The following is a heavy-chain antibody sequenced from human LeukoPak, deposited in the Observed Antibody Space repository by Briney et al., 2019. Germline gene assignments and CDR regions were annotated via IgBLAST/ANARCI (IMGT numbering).Heavy chain of an antibody. J-gene: IGHJ4*02. CDR3: EGKYYYDSSGAVPDY. V-gene: IGHV3-23*01. CDR2: ISGSGGST. CDR1: GFTFSSYA. Sequence: GGSLRLSCAASGFTFSSYAMSWVRQAPGKGLEWVSAISGSGGSTYYADSVKGRFTISRDNSKNTLYLQMNSLRAEDTAVYYCEGKYYYDSSGAVPDYWGQGTLVTVSS. D-gene: IGHD3-22*01.